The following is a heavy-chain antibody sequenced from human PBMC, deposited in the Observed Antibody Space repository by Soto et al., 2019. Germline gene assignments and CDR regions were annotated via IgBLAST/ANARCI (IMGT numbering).Heavy chain of an antibody. CDR3: AREGITMMGIDY. D-gene: IGHD3-22*01. Sequence: GGSLRLSCAASGFTFSSYAMHWVRQAPGKGLEWVAVISYDGSNKYYADSVKGRFTISRDNSKSTLYLQMNSLRAEDTAVYYCAREGITMMGIDYWGQGTMVTVSS. CDR2: ISYDGSNK. CDR1: GFTFSSYA. J-gene: IGHJ4*02. V-gene: IGHV3-30-3*01.